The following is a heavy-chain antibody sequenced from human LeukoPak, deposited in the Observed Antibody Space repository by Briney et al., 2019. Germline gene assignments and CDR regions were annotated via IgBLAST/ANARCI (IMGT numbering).Heavy chain of an antibody. Sequence: PGGSLRLSCAASGFTFSSYWMSWVRQAPGKGLEWVANIKQDGSEKYYVDSVKGRFTISRDNAKNSLYLQMNSLRAEDTAVYYCARDQRYCSSSSCPWEPFDYWGQGTLVPVSS. V-gene: IGHV3-7*05. D-gene: IGHD2-2*01. CDR1: GFTFSSYW. J-gene: IGHJ4*02. CDR2: IKQDGSEK. CDR3: ARDQRYCSSSSCPWEPFDY.